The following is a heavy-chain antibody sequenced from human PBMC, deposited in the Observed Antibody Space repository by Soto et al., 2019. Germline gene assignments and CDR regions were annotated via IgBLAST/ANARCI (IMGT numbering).Heavy chain of an antibody. V-gene: IGHV3-23*01. D-gene: IGHD2-15*01. CDR1: GFIFSNYA. CDR3: AKDTGRGGGSVVDY. Sequence: GGSLRLSCAPSGFIFSNYAMSWVRQARGKGLEWVSAISGSGADTYYTESVKGRFTISRDNFKNTLYLQMNSLRAEDTAVYYCAKDTGRGGGSVVDYWGQGTLVTVS. J-gene: IGHJ4*02. CDR2: ISGSGADT.